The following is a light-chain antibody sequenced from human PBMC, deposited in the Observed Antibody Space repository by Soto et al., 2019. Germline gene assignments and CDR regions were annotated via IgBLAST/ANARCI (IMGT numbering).Light chain of an antibody. V-gene: IGKV1-39*01. J-gene: IGKJ2*01. Sequence: DIQMTQSPSSLSASVGDRVTISCRASQSVRDGVNWFQHKPGEAPKLLIYAASSLHWGVPSRFSGSGSGTYFTLTINSLQPEDFATYFCQQCFTSPYTFGQGTKLDIK. CDR3: QQCFTSPYT. CDR1: QSVRDG. CDR2: AAS.